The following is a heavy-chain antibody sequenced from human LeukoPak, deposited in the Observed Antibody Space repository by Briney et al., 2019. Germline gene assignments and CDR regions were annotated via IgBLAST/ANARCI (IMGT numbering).Heavy chain of an antibody. Sequence: GRSLRLSCAASGFTFSSYAMHWVRQAPGKGLEWVAVISYDGSNKYYADSVKGRFTISRDNSKNTLYLQMNSLRAEDTAVYYCARDPIPSFGVVIFDYWGQGTLVTVSS. D-gene: IGHD3-3*01. V-gene: IGHV3-30-3*01. CDR3: ARDPIPSFGVVIFDY. CDR1: GFTFSSYA. CDR2: ISYDGSNK. J-gene: IGHJ4*02.